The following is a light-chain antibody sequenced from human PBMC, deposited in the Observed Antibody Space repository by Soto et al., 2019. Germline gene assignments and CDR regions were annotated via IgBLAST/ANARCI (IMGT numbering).Light chain of an antibody. J-gene: IGKJ1*01. Sequence: IGLTQSPATLSLSPGARATLSCRAGQSVSNYLAWYQQKPGQAPRLLIYDTFNRATGIPARFSGSGSGTDFTLTISSLEPEDLAVYFCVQRSTWPWTSGQGTKVEI. CDR3: VQRSTWPWT. V-gene: IGKV3-11*01. CDR2: DTF. CDR1: QSVSNY.